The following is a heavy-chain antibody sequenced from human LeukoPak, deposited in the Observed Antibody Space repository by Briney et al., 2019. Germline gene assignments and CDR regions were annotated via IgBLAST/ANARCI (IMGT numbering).Heavy chain of an antibody. V-gene: IGHV3-23*01. CDR1: GFTFSNAW. CDR2: ISGSGGST. D-gene: IGHD3-16*01. J-gene: IGHJ4*02. CDR3: AKAEGGYYFHY. Sequence: GGSLRLSCAASGFTFSNAWMSWVRQAPGKGLEWLSGISGSGGSTYYADSVKGRFTISRDNSKNTLYLQMNSLRAEDTALYYCAKAEGGYYFHYWGQGTLVTVSS.